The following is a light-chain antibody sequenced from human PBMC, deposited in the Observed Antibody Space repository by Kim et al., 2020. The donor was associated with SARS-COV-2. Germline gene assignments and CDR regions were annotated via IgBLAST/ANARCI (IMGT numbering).Light chain of an antibody. CDR3: QQYDSYLYT. CDR2: DAS. Sequence: SASVGERVTITCRAGQSIATRLAWYQQRPGQAPKVLIHDASSLESGVPSRFSGSGSGTEFTLTISSLQPDDFATYYCQQYDSYLYTFGQGTKLEI. CDR1: QSIATR. V-gene: IGKV1-5*01. J-gene: IGKJ2*01.